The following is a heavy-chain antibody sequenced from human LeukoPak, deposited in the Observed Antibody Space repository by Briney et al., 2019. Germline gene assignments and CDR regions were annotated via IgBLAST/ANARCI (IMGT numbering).Heavy chain of an antibody. V-gene: IGHV3-74*01. CDR2: INIDGTGT. CDR3: ARGSSDWFGIDY. CDR1: GFTFSNYW. D-gene: IGHD3-10*01. Sequence: GGSLRLSCAVSGFTFSNYWMNWVRQVPGKGLGCVSRINIDGTGTSYADSVKGRFTISRDNAKSALYLQMNSLRAEDTAVYYCARGSSDWFGIDYWGQGALVNVSS. J-gene: IGHJ4*02.